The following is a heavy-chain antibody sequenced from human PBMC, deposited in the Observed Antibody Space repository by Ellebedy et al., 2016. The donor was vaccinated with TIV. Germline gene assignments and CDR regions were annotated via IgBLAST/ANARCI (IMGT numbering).Heavy chain of an antibody. V-gene: IGHV3-74*03. Sequence: GESLKISXAASGFPFSVYWMHWVRQAPGKGLVWVSRINNDATSTTYADSVRGRFIISRDNAKNTLYLQMNSLRVDDTAVYYCARVDWLVDSWGQGTLVTVSS. CDR1: GFPFSVYW. CDR3: ARVDWLVDS. CDR2: INNDATST. J-gene: IGHJ5*01. D-gene: IGHD3-9*01.